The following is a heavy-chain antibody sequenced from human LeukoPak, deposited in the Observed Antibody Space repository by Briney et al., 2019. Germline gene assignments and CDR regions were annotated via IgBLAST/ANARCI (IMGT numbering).Heavy chain of an antibody. V-gene: IGHV3-53*01. J-gene: IGHJ6*03. Sequence: PGGSLRLSCSATGFTFSSNYMSLVRQAPGKRMELVSIIYSGGSTYYADSVMGRFTISRDNSMNTLYLQMNSLRAEDTAVYYCASGSGSYRTPYYYMDVWGKGTTVTVSS. CDR2: IYSGGST. CDR3: ASGSGSYRTPYYYMDV. CDR1: GFTFSSNY. D-gene: IGHD3-10*01.